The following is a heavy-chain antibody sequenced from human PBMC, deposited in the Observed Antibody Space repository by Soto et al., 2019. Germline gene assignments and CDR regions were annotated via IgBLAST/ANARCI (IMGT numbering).Heavy chain of an antibody. D-gene: IGHD3-3*01. V-gene: IGHV3-23*01. J-gene: IGHJ4*02. CDR1: GCTFCSYS. CDR2: ITGSGDST. Sequence: GGALKLSRAAPGCTFCSYSMSWGRPAPGKGLEWVSAITGSGDSTYYADSVKGRFTVSRDNSKNTLYLQMNSLRAEDTAVYYCAKVFVFTIREGFDYWGLGTLVTVSS. CDR3: AKVFVFTIREGFDY.